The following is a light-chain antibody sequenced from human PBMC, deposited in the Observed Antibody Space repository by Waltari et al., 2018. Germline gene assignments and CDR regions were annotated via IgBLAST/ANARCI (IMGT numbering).Light chain of an antibody. CDR3: AAWDDSLSGRVI. V-gene: IGLV1-47*02. CDR1: SSNIGRHY. J-gene: IGLJ2*01. Sequence: QSVLTQPPSASGTPGQRVTISCSGSSSNIGRHYVYWYQQLPGTAPKLLIYSNAQRSSGVPDRFSGSKSGTSASLAISGLRSEDEADYYCAAWDDSLSGRVIFGGGTKLTVL. CDR2: SNA.